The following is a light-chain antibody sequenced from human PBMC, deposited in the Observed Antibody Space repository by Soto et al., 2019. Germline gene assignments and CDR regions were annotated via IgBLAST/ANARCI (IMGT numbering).Light chain of an antibody. V-gene: IGLV2-8*01. CDR3: SSYSGTNNYV. J-gene: IGLJ1*01. CDR2: EVT. Sequence: LSPPASASGSPGQSVTISCTGTSSDVGGYNFVSWYQQHPGKAPKLIIYEVTKRPSGVPDRFSGSKSGNTASLTVSGLQAEDEADYYCSSYSGTNNYVFGTGTKVTVL. CDR1: SSDVGGYNF.